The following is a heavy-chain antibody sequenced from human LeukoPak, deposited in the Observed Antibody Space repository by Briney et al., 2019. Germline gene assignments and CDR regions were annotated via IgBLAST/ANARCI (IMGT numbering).Heavy chain of an antibody. CDR3: ARDHSSGWYSDYFGY. D-gene: IGHD6-19*01. J-gene: IGHJ4*02. V-gene: IGHV3-33*01. CDR2: IWYDGSNK. CDR1: GFTFSSYG. Sequence: GGSLRLSCAASGFTFSSYGMHWVRQAPGKGLEWVAVIWYDGSNKYYADSVKGRFTISRDNSKDTLYLQMNSLRAEDTAVYYCARDHSSGWYSDYFGYWGQGTLVTVSS.